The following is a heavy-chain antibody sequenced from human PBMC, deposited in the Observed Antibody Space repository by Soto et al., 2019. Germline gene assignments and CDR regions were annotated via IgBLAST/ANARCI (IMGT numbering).Heavy chain of an antibody. CDR1: GFSLTTSGVG. V-gene: IGHV2-5*02. Sequence: QITLNESGPTVVRPTETLTLTCRFSGFSLTTSGVGVGWIRQSPGKAPEWLALIYWDDDKRYSASLKSRLTITKYTYKNQVVLTVSDLDPTDTATYYCAHRVLRTVFGLVTTTASYFDFWGQGTPVAVSS. CDR3: AHRVLRTVFGLVTTTASYFDF. J-gene: IGHJ4*02. CDR2: IYWDDDK. D-gene: IGHD3-3*01.